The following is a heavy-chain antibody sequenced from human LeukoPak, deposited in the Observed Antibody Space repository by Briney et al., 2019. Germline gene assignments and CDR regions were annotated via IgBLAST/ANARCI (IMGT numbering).Heavy chain of an antibody. Sequence: GGSLRDSCAASGFTASSNYMSWVRPAPGKGLEWVSLIYSGGSTYYADSVKGRFTISRDNSKNTLYLQMSSLRAEDTAVYYCANLYYYGSGSPQDYWGQGTLVTVSS. D-gene: IGHD3-10*01. CDR3: ANLYYYGSGSPQDY. CDR1: GFTASSNY. CDR2: IYSGGST. V-gene: IGHV3-66*01. J-gene: IGHJ4*02.